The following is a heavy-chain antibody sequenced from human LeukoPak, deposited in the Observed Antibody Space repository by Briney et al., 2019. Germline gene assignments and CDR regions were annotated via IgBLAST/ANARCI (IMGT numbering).Heavy chain of an antibody. D-gene: IGHD4-17*01. Sequence: SGTLSLTCAVSGGSISSSNWWSWVRPPPGKGLXXIGEIYHSGSTNYNPSLKSRVTISVDKSKNQFSLKLSSVTAADTAVYYCARDPLSTVTTSGDYWGQGTLVTVSS. J-gene: IGHJ4*02. CDR2: IYHSGST. CDR1: GGSISSSNW. V-gene: IGHV4-4*02. CDR3: ARDPLSTVTTSGDY.